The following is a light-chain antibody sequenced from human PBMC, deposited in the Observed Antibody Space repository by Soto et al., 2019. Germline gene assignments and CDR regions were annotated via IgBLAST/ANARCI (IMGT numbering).Light chain of an antibody. J-gene: IGKJ1*01. Sequence: EIGLTQSPGTLSVSPGERATLSCRASQSISSRYLVWYQHKPGQAPRLLIYGASNRATGIPDRFSGSGSGTDFTLIISRLEHADFAVYYCQQYGSSPWMFGQGTPVDFK. CDR2: GAS. CDR1: QSISSRY. CDR3: QQYGSSPWM. V-gene: IGKV3-20*01.